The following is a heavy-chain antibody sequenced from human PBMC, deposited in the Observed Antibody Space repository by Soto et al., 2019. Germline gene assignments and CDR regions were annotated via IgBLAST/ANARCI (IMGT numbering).Heavy chain of an antibody. CDR2: LNPNSGNT. CDR1: GSTFNSYD. Sequence: QVQLVQSGAEGKKPGASVKVACKASGSTFNSYDLHWVLQSTGQGLEWMGGLNPNSGNTGYAQKFQGRVTMTRNTSRSTAYMELSSLGSEDTAVYYCAREKSGSSASGGQGTLVTVSS. J-gene: IGHJ4*02. D-gene: IGHD3-3*01. CDR3: AREKSGSSAS. V-gene: IGHV1-8*01.